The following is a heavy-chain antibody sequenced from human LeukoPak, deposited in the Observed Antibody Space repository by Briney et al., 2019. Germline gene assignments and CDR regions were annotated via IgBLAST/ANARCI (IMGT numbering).Heavy chain of an antibody. Sequence: AASVKVSCKASGYTFTSYTMHWVRQAPGQRLEWMGWINAGNGNTKYSQKFQGRVTITRDTSASTAYMDLSSLRSEDTAVYYCAREIDRDGYNRFFDYWGQGILVTVSS. V-gene: IGHV1-3*01. CDR1: GYTFTSYT. J-gene: IGHJ4*02. CDR2: INAGNGNT. CDR3: AREIDRDGYNRFFDY. D-gene: IGHD5-24*01.